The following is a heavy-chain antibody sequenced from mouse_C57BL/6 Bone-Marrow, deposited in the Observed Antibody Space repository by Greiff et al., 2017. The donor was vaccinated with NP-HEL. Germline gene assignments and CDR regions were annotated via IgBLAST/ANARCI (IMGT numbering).Heavy chain of an antibody. CDR1: GYTFTSYW. D-gene: IGHD1-1*01. V-gene: IGHV1-55*01. CDR2: IYPGSGST. CDR3: ARPGSSYAYFDV. Sequence: QVQLQQPGAELVKPGASVKMSCKASGYTFTSYWITWVKQRPGQGLEWIGDIYPGSGSTNYNEKFKSKATLTVDTSSSTAYMQLSSLTSEDSAVYYCARPGSSYAYFDVWGTGTTVTVSS. J-gene: IGHJ1*03.